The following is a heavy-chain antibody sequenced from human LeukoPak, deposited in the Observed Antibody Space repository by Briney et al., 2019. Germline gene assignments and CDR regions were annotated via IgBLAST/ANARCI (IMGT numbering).Heavy chain of an antibody. Sequence: GGSLRLSCAASGFTFDDYAMHWVRQAPGKGLEWVSGISWNSGSIGYADSVKGRFTISRDNAKNSLYLQMNSLRAEDMALYYCAKDRTAMVTFVFDYWGQGTLVTVSS. CDR3: AKDRTAMVTFVFDY. V-gene: IGHV3-9*03. CDR1: GFTFDDYA. D-gene: IGHD5-18*01. J-gene: IGHJ4*02. CDR2: ISWNSGSI.